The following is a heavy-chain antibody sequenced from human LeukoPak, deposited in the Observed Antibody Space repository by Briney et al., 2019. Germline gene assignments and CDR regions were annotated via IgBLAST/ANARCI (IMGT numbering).Heavy chain of an antibody. Sequence: ASVKVSCKASGYTFTSYDINWVRQAPGQGLEWMGIINPSGGSTSYAQKFQGRVTMTRDTSTSTVYMELSSLRSEDTAVYYCARETVAGFDYWGQGTLVTVSS. CDR1: GYTFTSYD. V-gene: IGHV1-46*01. CDR2: INPSGGST. CDR3: ARETVAGFDY. D-gene: IGHD6-19*01. J-gene: IGHJ4*02.